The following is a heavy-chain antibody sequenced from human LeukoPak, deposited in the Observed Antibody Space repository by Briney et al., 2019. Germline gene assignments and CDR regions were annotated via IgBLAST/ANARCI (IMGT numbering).Heavy chain of an antibody. CDR3: ARRGGSGWYSQVDY. D-gene: IGHD6-19*01. Sequence: SETLSLTCTVSGGSINISSYYWGWIRQPPGKGLECIGSVYYSGSTFYNPSLKSRLTMSIDTSKNQFSLRLSSVTAADTAAYYCARRGGSGWYSQVDYWGQGTLITVSS. J-gene: IGHJ4*02. V-gene: IGHV4-39*01. CDR2: VYYSGST. CDR1: GGSINISSYY.